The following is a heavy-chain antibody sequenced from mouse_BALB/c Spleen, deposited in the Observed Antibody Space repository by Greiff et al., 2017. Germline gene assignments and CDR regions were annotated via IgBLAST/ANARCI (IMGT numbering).Heavy chain of an antibody. CDR1: GYSFTSYY. V-gene: IGHV1S135*01. CDR2: IDPFNGGT. CDR3: AKGDWVYAMDY. D-gene: IGHD4-1*01. Sequence: VQLQQSGPELMKPGASVKISCKASGYSFTSYYMHWVKQSHGKSLEWIGYIDPFNGGTSYNQKFKGKATLTVDKSSSTAYMHLSSLTSEDSAVYYCAKGDWVYAMDYWGQGTSVTVSS. J-gene: IGHJ4*01.